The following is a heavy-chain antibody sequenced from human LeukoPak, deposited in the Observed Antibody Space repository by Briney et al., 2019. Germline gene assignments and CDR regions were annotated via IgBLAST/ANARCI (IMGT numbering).Heavy chain of an antibody. D-gene: IGHD2-2*01. CDR3: TTDSLLKLYLQAGVY. CDR2: NKSKTDGGTT. J-gene: IGHJ4*02. CDR1: GFTFSNAW. V-gene: IGHV3-15*01. Sequence: PGGSLRLSCAASGFTFSNAWMSWVRQAPGKGLEWVGRNKSKTDGGTTDYAAPVKGRFTISRDDSKNTLYLQMNSLKTEDTAVYYCTTDSLLKLYLQAGVYWGQGTLVTVSS.